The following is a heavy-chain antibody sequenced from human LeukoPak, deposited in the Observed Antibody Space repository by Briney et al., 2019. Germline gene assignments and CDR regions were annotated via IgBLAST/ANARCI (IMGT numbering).Heavy chain of an antibody. D-gene: IGHD3-9*01. CDR3: ARANPPAISFFDY. CDR2: ISSSSRYI. J-gene: IGHJ4*02. V-gene: IGHV3-21*01. CDR1: GFTFSSYS. Sequence: GGSLRLSCAVSGFTFSSYSMNWVRQAPGKGLEWVSAISSSSRYIYYADSVKGRFTISRDNARNSLYLQMDSLRAEDTAVYYCARANPPAISFFDYWGQGTLVTVSS.